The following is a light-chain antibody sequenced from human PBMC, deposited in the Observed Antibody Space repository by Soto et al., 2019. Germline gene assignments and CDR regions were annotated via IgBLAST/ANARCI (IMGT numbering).Light chain of an antibody. Sequence: DTQMSQTPSSLSASVGDRVTITCRASQGIYNYLAWYQQKPGKVPKILIYAASSLVSGVPSRFSASGSGTDFTLTISSLQPEDVATYYCQKCNCAPFTFGPGTKVDIK. CDR1: QGIYNY. J-gene: IGKJ3*01. CDR3: QKCNCAPFT. CDR2: AAS. V-gene: IGKV1-27*01.